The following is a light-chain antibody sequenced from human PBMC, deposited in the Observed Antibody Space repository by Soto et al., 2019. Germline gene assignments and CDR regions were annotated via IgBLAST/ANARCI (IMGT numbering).Light chain of an antibody. Sequence: QSALTQPASVSGSPGQSITISCTGTSGDVGSYNLVSWYQHHPGKAPKLMIYEGSKRPSGVSNRFSGSKSGSTASLTISGLQAEDEADYYCCSYARNSTYVFGTGTKLTVL. CDR3: CSYARNSTYV. CDR2: EGS. J-gene: IGLJ1*01. CDR1: SGDVGSYNL. V-gene: IGLV2-23*01.